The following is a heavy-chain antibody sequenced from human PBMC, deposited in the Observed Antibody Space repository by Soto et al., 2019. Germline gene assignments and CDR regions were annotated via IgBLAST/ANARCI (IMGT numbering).Heavy chain of an antibody. CDR1: GGTFSSYA. Sequence: QVQLVQSGAEVKKPGSSVKVSCKASGGTFSSYAISWVRQAPGQGLEWMGGIIPIFGTANYAQKFKGRVTITPDESTSTPYMGLSSLRSEDTAVYYCARGYSLIMRHFQHWGQGTLVTVSS. CDR3: ARGYSLIMRHFQH. J-gene: IGHJ1*01. V-gene: IGHV1-69*01. CDR2: IIPIFGTA. D-gene: IGHD3-16*01.